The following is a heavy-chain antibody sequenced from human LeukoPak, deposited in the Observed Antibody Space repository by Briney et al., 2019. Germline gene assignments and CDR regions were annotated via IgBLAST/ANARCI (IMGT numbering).Heavy chain of an antibody. CDR1: GFTFSSYS. J-gene: IGHJ4*02. Sequence: GGSLRLSCAASGFTFSSYSMNWVRQAPGKGLEWVSSISSSSSYIYYADSVKGRFTISRDNAKNSPYLQMNSLRAEDTAVYYCARDPRAYDSSGYSEYWGQGTLVTVSS. CDR2: ISSSSSYI. D-gene: IGHD3-22*01. V-gene: IGHV3-21*01. CDR3: ARDPRAYDSSGYSEY.